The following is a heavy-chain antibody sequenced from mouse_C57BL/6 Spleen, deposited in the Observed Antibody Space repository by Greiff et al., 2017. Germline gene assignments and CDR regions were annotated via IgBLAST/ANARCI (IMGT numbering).Heavy chain of an antibody. J-gene: IGHJ3*01. CDR3: ARSDYGSSSFAY. CDR2: IYPGDGDT. V-gene: IGHV1-82*01. CDR1: GYAFSSSW. Sequence: QVQLQQSGPELVKPGASVKISCKASGYAFSSSWMNWVKQRPGKGLEWIGRIYPGDGDTNYNGKFKGKATLTADKSSSTAYMQRSSLTSEDSAVYFCARSDYGSSSFAYWGQGTLVTVSA. D-gene: IGHD1-1*01.